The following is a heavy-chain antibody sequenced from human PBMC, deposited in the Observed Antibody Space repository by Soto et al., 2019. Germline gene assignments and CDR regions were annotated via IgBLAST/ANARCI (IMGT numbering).Heavy chain of an antibody. CDR3: AKSEPYGSGSYYFDY. Sequence: EVLLLESGGGVVQPGGSLRLSCAASGFTFSRNAMSWVRQAPGKGLEWVSGISGGGGATYYADSVKGRFTISRDNSQNTLYLQMNSLRAEDTAIYYCAKSEPYGSGSYYFDYWGQGTLVIVSS. CDR2: ISGGGGAT. D-gene: IGHD1-26*01. CDR1: GFTFSRNA. V-gene: IGHV3-23*01. J-gene: IGHJ4*02.